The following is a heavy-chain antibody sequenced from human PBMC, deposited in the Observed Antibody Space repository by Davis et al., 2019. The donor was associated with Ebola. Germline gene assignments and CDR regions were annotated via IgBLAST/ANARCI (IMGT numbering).Heavy chain of an antibody. CDR3: ARDDYSGWFDP. V-gene: IGHV1-46*01. CDR2: INPSGGST. J-gene: IGHJ5*02. Sequence: ASVKVSCKASGYTFTSYYMHWVRQAPGQGLEWMGIINPSGGSTSYAQKFQGRVTMTRDTSTSTVYMGLSSLRSEDTAVYYCARDDYSGWFDPWGQGTLVTVSS. D-gene: IGHD4-11*01. CDR1: GYTFTSYY.